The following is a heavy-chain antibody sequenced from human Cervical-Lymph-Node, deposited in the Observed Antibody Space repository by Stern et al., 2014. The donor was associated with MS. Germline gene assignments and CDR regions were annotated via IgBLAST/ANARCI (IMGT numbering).Heavy chain of an antibody. CDR1: GFTFSSYG. V-gene: IGHV3-30*03. J-gene: IGHJ4*02. CDR3: ARDYEDTSMLFDH. CDR2: ISYDRNHK. Sequence: VHLVESGGAVVQPGRSLRLSCAASGFTFSSYGMHLVRQAPGKGLEWVTVISYDRNHKYYAASVKGRFTITRDNSKNTLHLQMNSVTPDDTAIYYCARDYEDTSMLFDHWGQGTLVTVSS. D-gene: IGHD2-8*01.